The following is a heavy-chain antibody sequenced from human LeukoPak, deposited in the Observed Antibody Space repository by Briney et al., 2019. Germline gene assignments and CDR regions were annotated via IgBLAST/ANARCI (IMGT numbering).Heavy chain of an antibody. CDR3: ARTYYYDSSGYSGRGQDTGYYFDY. V-gene: IGHV3-48*04. Sequence: PGGSLRLSCAASGFTFSSYLMNWVRQAPGKGLEWVSYISSSGSTIYYADSVKGRFTISRDNAKNSLYLQMNSLRAEDTALYYCARTYYYDSSGYSGRGQDTGYYFDYWGQGTLVTVSS. CDR2: ISSSGSTI. CDR1: GFTFSSYL. J-gene: IGHJ4*02. D-gene: IGHD3-22*01.